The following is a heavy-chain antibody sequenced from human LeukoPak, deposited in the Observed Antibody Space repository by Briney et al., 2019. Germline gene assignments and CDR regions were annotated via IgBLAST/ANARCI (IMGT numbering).Heavy chain of an antibody. J-gene: IGHJ6*04. D-gene: IGHD5-12*01. CDR1: GFTFSSYS. CDR2: ISSSTNYI. V-gene: IGHV3-21*01. CDR3: ARFWDADIPTRYGMDV. Sequence: GGSLRLSCVASGFTFSSYSMTWVRQAPGKGLEWVSSISSSTNYIYYVDSVKGRFTVSRDNAKNSLYLQMNGLRAEDTAVYFCARFWDADIPTRYGMDVWGKGTTVSVSS.